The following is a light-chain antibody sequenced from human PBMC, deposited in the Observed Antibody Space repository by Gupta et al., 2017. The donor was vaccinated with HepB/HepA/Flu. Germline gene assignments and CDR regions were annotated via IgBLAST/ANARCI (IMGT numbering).Light chain of an antibody. V-gene: IGLV1-40*01. CDR2: ENN. CDR1: SSNIGAGYD. CDR3: QFYDSSLSGYV. Sequence: QSVLTQPPSMSGAPGQTVTISCTGTSSNIGAGYDVHWYQHLPETAPKLLIYENNYRPSGVPARFSGSKSDTSASLAITGLQAEDEADYYCQFYDSSLSGYVFGTGTKVTVL. J-gene: IGLJ1*01.